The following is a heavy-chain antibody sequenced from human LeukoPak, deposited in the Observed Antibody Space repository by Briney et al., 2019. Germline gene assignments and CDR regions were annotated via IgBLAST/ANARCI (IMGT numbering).Heavy chain of an antibody. CDR2: IDSSGSTI. D-gene: IGHD3-22*01. CDR1: GFTFCNYE. V-gene: IGHV3-48*03. CDR3: VRTSYYDTSTSYYIRKHFDF. J-gene: IGHJ4*02. Sequence: GGSLRLSCAGSGFTFCNYEMNWVPQAPGKGLEWVSYIDSSGSTILYADSVRGRFTISRDNAKNSVYLQMNSLRAEDTATYYCVRTSYYDTSTSYYIRKHFDFWGQGTLVTVSS.